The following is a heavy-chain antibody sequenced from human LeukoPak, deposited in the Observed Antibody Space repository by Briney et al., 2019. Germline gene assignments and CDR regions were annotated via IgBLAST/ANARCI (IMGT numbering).Heavy chain of an antibody. CDR3: ASTMVRGGIIPTQIAFDI. CDR2: IYYSGST. CDR1: GGSISSYY. Sequence: SQTLSLTCTVSGGSISSYYWSWIRQPPGKGLEWIGYIYYSGSTNYNPSLKSRVTISVDTSKNQFSLKLSSVTAADTAVYYCASTMVRGGIIPTQIAFDIWGQGTMVTVSS. D-gene: IGHD3-10*01. J-gene: IGHJ3*02. V-gene: IGHV4-59*01.